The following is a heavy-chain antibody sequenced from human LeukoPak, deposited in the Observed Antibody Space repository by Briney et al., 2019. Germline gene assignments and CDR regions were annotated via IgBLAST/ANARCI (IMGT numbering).Heavy chain of an antibody. CDR2: IKTDGSEI. CDR3: AKDRNYFDY. V-gene: IGHV3-7*03. J-gene: IGHJ4*02. Sequence: SGGSLRLSCAASGFTFSTSWMSWVRQAPGKGLEWVANIKTDGSEIYYADSVKGRFTISRDNAKNTLYLQMNSLRAEDTAVYYCAKDRNYFDYWGQGTLVTVSS. CDR1: GFTFSTSW.